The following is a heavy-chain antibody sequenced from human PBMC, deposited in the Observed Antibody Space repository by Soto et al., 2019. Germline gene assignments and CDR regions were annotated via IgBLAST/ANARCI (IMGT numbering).Heavy chain of an antibody. CDR3: AGGSTDSYPGSRIFDF. J-gene: IGHJ4*02. CDR1: GLTFGSRA. Sequence: GGSLRLSCVASGLTFGSRAMSWVRQAPGEGLQWVSTITDTGGDAKYADSVRGRFVISRDNSKKTLYLQMTSLTAEDSAMYYCAGGSTDSYPGSRIFDFWGRGTLVTVSS. V-gene: IGHV3-23*01. D-gene: IGHD3-10*01. CDR2: ITDTGGDA.